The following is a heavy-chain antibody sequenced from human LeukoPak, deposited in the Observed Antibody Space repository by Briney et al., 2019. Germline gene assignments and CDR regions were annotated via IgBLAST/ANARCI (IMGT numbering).Heavy chain of an antibody. CDR3: AREADRIGYCSSTSCFGAFDI. CDR1: GYTFTSYG. D-gene: IGHD2-2*01. J-gene: IGHJ3*02. V-gene: IGHV1-18*01. Sequence: GASVKVSCKASGYTFTSYGISWVRQAPGQGLEWMGWISAYNGNTNYAQKLQGRVTMTTDTSTSTAYMELRSLRSDDTAVYYCAREADRIGYCSSTSCFGAFDIWGQGTMVTVSS. CDR2: ISAYNGNT.